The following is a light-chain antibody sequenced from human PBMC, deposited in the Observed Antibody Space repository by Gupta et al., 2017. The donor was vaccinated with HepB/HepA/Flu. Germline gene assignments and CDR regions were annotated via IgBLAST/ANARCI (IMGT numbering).Light chain of an antibody. CDR1: QSVTDN. J-gene: IGKJ4*01. CDR2: DAS. CDR3: QQYYNWPPLT. V-gene: IGKV3-15*01. Sequence: EIVMPQSPATLSVSPGERATLSCRASQSVTDNLAWYQQKSGQAPRLLIYDASTRATGIPARFSGSGSGTEFTLTISSLQSEDFAVYYCQQYYNWPPLTFGGGTTVEIK.